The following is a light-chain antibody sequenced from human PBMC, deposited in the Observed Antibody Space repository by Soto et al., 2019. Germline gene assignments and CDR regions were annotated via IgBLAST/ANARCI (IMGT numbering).Light chain of an antibody. Sequence: DIQMTQSPSSQFASVGDRVTITCRASQSISAYLNWYQQRPGKAPSLLIYAATRLHSGVPSRFSGSGSGTVFTLTISSLQPEDFATYYCQRSYRSISFGQGTRLEMK. J-gene: IGKJ5*01. CDR1: QSISAY. V-gene: IGKV1-39*01. CDR3: QRSYRSIS. CDR2: AAT.